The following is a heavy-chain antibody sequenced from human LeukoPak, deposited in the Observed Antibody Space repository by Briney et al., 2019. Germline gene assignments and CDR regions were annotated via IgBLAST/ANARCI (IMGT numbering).Heavy chain of an antibody. J-gene: IGHJ3*01. V-gene: IGHV4-59*13. D-gene: IGHD1-26*01. Sequence: SETLSLTCSVSGGSIGSSFWNWIRLSPGKGLEWIGYISYSGRTNYSPSLKSRVTISIDTSKNQLSLTLTSVTAADTALYYCARDRSGTYYTSDVWGQGTMVSVSA. CDR1: GGSIGSSF. CDR2: ISYSGRT. CDR3: ARDRSGTYYTSDV.